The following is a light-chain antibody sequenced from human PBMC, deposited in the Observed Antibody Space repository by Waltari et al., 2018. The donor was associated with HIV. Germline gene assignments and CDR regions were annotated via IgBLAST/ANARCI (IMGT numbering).Light chain of an antibody. CDR3: CSYAGTYTYV. V-gene: IGLV2-11*01. J-gene: IGLJ1*01. CDR2: DVS. CDR1: SSDGGDYNA. Sequence: QSALTQPRSVSGSPGQSVTITCTGTSSDGGDYNAISWYQQHPGKAPKLMIYDVSKWPSGVPDRFSGSKSGNTASLTISGLQAEDEAYYYCCSYAGTYTYVFGTGTKVTVL.